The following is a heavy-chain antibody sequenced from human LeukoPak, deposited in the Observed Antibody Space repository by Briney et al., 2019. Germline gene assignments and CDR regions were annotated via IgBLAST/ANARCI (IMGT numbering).Heavy chain of an antibody. CDR3: ARSEYDILSGFDY. D-gene: IGHD3-9*01. CDR1: GGSISSYY. Sequence: SETLSLTCTVSGGSISSYYWSWIRPPAGKGLEWIGRIYTSGSTNYNPSLKSRVTMSVDTSKNQFSLKLSSVTAADTAVYYCARSEYDILSGFDYWGQGTLVTVSS. CDR2: IYTSGST. V-gene: IGHV4-4*07. J-gene: IGHJ4*02.